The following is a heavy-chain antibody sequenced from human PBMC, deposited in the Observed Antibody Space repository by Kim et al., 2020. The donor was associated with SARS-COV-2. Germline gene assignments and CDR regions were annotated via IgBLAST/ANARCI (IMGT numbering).Heavy chain of an antibody. CDR2: IYYSGST. CDR1: GGSISSGGYY. J-gene: IGHJ6*03. CDR3: ARDIRVTAQRYYYYMDV. V-gene: IGHV4-31*03. D-gene: IGHD2-21*02. Sequence: TLSLTCTVSGGSISSGGYYWSWIRQHPGKGLEWIGYIYYSGSTYYNPSLKSRVTISVDTSKNQFSLKLSSVTAADTAVYYCARDIRVTAQRYYYYMDVWGKGTTVTVSS.